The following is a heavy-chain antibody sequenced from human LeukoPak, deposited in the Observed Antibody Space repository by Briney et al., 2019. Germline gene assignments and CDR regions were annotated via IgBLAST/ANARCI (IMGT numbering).Heavy chain of an antibody. CDR2: ISAYNGNT. CDR1: GYTFTSYG. D-gene: IGHD3-3*01. V-gene: IGHV1-18*01. J-gene: IGHJ3*02. CDR3: ARSDYDFWSGGAFDI. Sequence: GASVKVSCKASGYTFTSYGISWVRQAPGQGLEWMGWISAYNGNTNYAQKLQGRVTMTTDTSTSTAYMELRSLRSDDTAVYYCARSDYDFWSGGAFDIWGQGTMVTVSS.